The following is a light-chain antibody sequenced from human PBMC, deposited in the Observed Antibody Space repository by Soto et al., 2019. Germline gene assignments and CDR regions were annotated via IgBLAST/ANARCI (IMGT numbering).Light chain of an antibody. CDR2: VAS. J-gene: IGKJ5*01. CDR3: QRVNSLPIV. Sequence: DIQMTQSPSSVSASVGDRVTITCRASQGISSWLAWYQQKPGKAPKLLIYVASSLQSGVPSRFSGRGSGTEFTLAISSVRPEDFTSYYCQRVNSLPIVVGQGTRLEI. CDR1: QGISSW. V-gene: IGKV1-12*01.